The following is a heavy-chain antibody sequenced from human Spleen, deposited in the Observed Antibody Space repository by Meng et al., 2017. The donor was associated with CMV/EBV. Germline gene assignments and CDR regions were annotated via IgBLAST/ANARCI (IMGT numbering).Heavy chain of an antibody. J-gene: IGHJ4*02. CDR1: VGSSNRRRHF. CDR2: IYYSGIT. CDR3: ARHDGGYGDYFDH. V-gene: IGHV4-39*01. D-gene: IGHD5-12*01. Sequence: LLNPPGTLPLTCTVCVGSSNRRRHFWCWLRQPAGKGLEWMGSIYYSGITYDNPSLRSRVTMSLDPSKNQFSLKLSSVTATDTAVYYCARHDGGYGDYFDHWGQGTLVTVSS.